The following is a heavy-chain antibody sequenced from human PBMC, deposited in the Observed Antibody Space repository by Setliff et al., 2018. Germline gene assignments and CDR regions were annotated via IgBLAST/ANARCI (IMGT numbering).Heavy chain of an antibody. D-gene: IGHD5-18*01. CDR2: VYSGGSP. CDR1: GDSVIGYY. Sequence: SETLSLTCKVSGDSVIGYYWSWIRQPPGKGLDWIGYVYSGGSPNYSPSFKSRVTMSIDTSKNQFSLKLKSVTAADTAVYYCARDRTAYSYGLDVWGQGTTVTVSS. V-gene: IGHV4-59*02. J-gene: IGHJ6*02. CDR3: ARDRTAYSYGLDV.